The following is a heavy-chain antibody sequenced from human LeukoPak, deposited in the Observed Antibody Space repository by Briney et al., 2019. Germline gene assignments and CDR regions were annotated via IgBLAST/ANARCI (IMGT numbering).Heavy chain of an antibody. Sequence: ASVKVSCKASGYIFTSYYMHWVRQAPGQGLEWMGIINPSGGSTSYAQKFQGRVTMTRDMSTSTVYMELSSLRSEDTAVYYCARDDDYCSGGSCYEYFQHWGQGTLVTVSS. V-gene: IGHV1-46*01. CDR1: GYIFTSYY. CDR2: INPSGGST. J-gene: IGHJ1*01. CDR3: ARDDDYCSGGSCYEYFQH. D-gene: IGHD2-15*01.